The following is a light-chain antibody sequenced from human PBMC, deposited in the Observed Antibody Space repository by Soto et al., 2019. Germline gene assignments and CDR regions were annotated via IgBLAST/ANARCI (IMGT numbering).Light chain of an antibody. Sequence: EIVMTQSPPSLTVTPGEPAPISCRSSQRPLHSNGNNFLDWYLQKPGQSPQLLIYLGSNRASGVPDRVSGSGAGTDFTLKISRVEAEDVGVYYCMQALQTPYTFGQGTKLEIK. CDR2: LGS. J-gene: IGKJ2*01. CDR1: QRPLHSNGNNF. V-gene: IGKV2-28*01. CDR3: MQALQTPYT.